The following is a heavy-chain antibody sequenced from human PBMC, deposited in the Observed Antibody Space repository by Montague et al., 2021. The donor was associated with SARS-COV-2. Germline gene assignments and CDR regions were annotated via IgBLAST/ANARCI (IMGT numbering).Heavy chain of an antibody. V-gene: IGHV6-1*01. Sequence: YDLSKKKNDYAVSVRGRLTVNPDASKNEFSLELNYVTPEDTAVYYCVRYSGWFYFDFWGQGTLVTVSS. J-gene: IGHJ4*02. D-gene: IGHD6-19*01. CDR3: VRYSGWFYFDF. CDR2: YDLSKKKN.